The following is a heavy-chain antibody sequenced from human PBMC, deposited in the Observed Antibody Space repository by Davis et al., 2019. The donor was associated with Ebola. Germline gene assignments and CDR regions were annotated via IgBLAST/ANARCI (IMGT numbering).Heavy chain of an antibody. D-gene: IGHD2-2*01. J-gene: IGHJ5*02. CDR1: GGSFRDGRHY. Sequence: MPSETLSLTCTDSGGSFRDGRHYWSWIRQPPGKGLEWIGEIDHIGSTNYNPSLKSRVTISVDTSKNQFSLKLSSVTAADTAVYYCAGGFTTSWYDWFDPWGQGALVTVSS. CDR3: AGGFTTSWYDWFDP. CDR2: IDHIGST. V-gene: IGHV4-34*01.